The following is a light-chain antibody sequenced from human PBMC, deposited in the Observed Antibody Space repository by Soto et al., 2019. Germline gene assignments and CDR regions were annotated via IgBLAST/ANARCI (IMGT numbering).Light chain of an antibody. CDR1: QSVSSN. CDR2: GAS. V-gene: IGKV3-11*01. CDR3: QQRSNWPHSIT. Sequence: EIVMTQSPATLSLSPGEAATLSCRASQSVSSNLAWYQQKPGQAPRLLIYGASTRATGIPARFSGSGSETDFTLTISSLEPEDFAVYYCQQRSNWPHSITFGQGTRLEIK. J-gene: IGKJ5*01.